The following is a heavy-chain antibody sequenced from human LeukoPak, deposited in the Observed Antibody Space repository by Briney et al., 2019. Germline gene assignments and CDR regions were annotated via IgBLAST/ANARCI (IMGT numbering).Heavy chain of an antibody. CDR2: IYSGGST. CDR3: ARGAGTKGWYFGL. CDR1: GFTDSSNY. Sequence: GVSLSLSCAASGFTDSSNYMMWVRQAPGKEWVGVLVIYSGGSTYYAHYVKGRFTISRDNSKNTVYIQMNSLRAEDTAVYYCARGAGTKGWYFGLWGRGTLVTVSS. J-gene: IGHJ2*01. D-gene: IGHD3-10*01. V-gene: IGHV3-66*01.